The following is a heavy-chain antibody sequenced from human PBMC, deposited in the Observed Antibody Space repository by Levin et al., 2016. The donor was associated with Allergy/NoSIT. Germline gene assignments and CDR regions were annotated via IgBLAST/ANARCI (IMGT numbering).Heavy chain of an antibody. D-gene: IGHD3-10*01. CDR2: VDPEDGET. Sequence: WVRQAPGQGLEWMGLVDPEDGETIYAEKFQGRVTITADTSTDTAYMELSSLRSEDTAVYYCATGVLVRGVITYIDYWGQGTLVTVSS. V-gene: IGHV1-69-2*01. J-gene: IGHJ4*02. CDR3: ATGVLVRGVITYIDY.